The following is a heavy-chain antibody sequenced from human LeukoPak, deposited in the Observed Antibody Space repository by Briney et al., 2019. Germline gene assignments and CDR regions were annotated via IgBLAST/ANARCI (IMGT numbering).Heavy chain of an antibody. Sequence: GGSLRLSCAASGFTFSSYTMNWVRQPPGKGLEWVSNIGTSSTTIYYADSVKGRFTISRDNAKNSLYRQMNSLRAEDTAVYYCARGLRFLEPYYFDYWGQGTLVTVSS. J-gene: IGHJ4*02. D-gene: IGHD3-3*01. CDR1: GFTFSSYT. V-gene: IGHV3-48*04. CDR2: IGTSSTTI. CDR3: ARGLRFLEPYYFDY.